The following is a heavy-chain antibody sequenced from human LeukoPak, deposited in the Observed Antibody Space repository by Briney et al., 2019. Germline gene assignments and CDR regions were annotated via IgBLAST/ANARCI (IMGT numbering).Heavy chain of an antibody. V-gene: IGHV3-33*06. J-gene: IGHJ4*02. CDR1: GFIFSSYG. CDR3: AKDGGLWVSAHWGDS. Sequence: GTSLRLSCEASGFIFSSYGMHWVRQAPGKGLEWVAVIWYDGSNKYYADSVKGRFTISRDDSKNMVYLQMNSLRAEDTAVYYCAKDGGLWVSAHWGDSWGRGTLVTVSS. CDR2: IWYDGSNK. D-gene: IGHD7-27*01.